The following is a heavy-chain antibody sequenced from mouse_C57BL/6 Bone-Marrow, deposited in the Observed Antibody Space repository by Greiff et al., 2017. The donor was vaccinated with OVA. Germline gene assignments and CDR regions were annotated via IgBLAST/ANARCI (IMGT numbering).Heavy chain of an antibody. V-gene: IGHV14-4*01. J-gene: IGHJ2*01. Sequence: VQLQQSRAELVRPGASVKLSCTASGFNIKDDYMHWVKQRPEQGLEWIGWIDPENGDTEYASKFQGKATITADTSSNTAYLQLSSLTSEDTAVYYCTTTGKDYWGQGTTLTVSS. CDR2: IDPENGDT. CDR3: TTTGKDY. D-gene: IGHD4-1*01. CDR1: GFNIKDDY.